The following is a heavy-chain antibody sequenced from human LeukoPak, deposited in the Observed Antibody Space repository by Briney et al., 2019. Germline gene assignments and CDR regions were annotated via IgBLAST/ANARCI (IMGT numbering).Heavy chain of an antibody. J-gene: IGHJ4*02. CDR2: IIPIFGTA. Sequence: SVKVSCKASGGTFSSYAISWVRQAPGQGLEWMGGIIPIFGTANYAQKFQGRVTITADKSTSTVYMELSSLRSEDTAVYYCARSSTTGTTYKDHYYFDYWGQGTLDTVSS. V-gene: IGHV1-69*06. D-gene: IGHD1-1*01. CDR3: ARSSTTGTTYKDHYYFDY. CDR1: GGTFSSYA.